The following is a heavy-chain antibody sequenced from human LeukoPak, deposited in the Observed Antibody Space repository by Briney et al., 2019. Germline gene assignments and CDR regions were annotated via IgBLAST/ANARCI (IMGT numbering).Heavy chain of an antibody. V-gene: IGHV5-51*01. J-gene: IGHJ4*02. Sequence: GESLNISCKGSGNSFTSYWIGWVRQMPGKGLEWMGIIYPGDSDTRYSPSFQGQVTISADKSISTAYLQWSSLKASDTAMYYCARSDLTSSSGGYFDYWGQGTLVTVSS. D-gene: IGHD6-6*01. CDR3: ARSDLTSSSGGYFDY. CDR1: GNSFTSYW. CDR2: IYPGDSDT.